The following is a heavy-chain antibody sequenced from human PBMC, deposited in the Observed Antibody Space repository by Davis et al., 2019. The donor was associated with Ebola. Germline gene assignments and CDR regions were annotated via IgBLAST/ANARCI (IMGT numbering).Heavy chain of an antibody. D-gene: IGHD7-27*01. CDR1: GYTFTSYA. Sequence: AASVKVSCKASGYTFTSYAMHWVRQAPGQRLEWMGWINAGNGNTKYSQKFQGRVTITRDTSTSTVYMELSSLRSEDTAVYYCARETGDGGGMDVWGKGTTVTVSS. J-gene: IGHJ6*04. CDR2: INAGNGNT. V-gene: IGHV1-3*01. CDR3: ARETGDGGGMDV.